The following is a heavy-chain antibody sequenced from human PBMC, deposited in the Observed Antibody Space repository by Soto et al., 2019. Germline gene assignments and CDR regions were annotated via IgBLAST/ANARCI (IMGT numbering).Heavy chain of an antibody. D-gene: IGHD3-22*01. V-gene: IGHV4-30-4*01. J-gene: IGHJ4*02. CDR1: GGSINNGDHY. CDR3: ASYYDSSGPTFDY. Sequence: QVQLHESGPGLVKPSQTLSLTCTVSGGSINNGDHYWSWVRQPPGKGLEYIAYVFHSGTTYYNPSLQSRITRSVDTSKNQFSLMLSSVTAADTDVYYCASYYDSSGPTFDYWGQGLLVTVSS. CDR2: VFHSGTT.